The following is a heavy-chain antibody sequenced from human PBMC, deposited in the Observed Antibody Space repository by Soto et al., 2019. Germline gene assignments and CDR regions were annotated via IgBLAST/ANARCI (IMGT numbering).Heavy chain of an antibody. D-gene: IGHD3-22*01. CDR3: ARMNYYDTSGYPFDC. J-gene: IGHJ4*02. CDR2: IYFRGTT. CDR1: GGSISSYY. V-gene: IGHV4-59*01. Sequence: SETLSLTSTVSGGSISSYYWSWIRQPPGKGLEWIGYIYFRGTTNYNPSLKSRVTMSADTSKNQFSLKMNSVTAADTAVYYFARMNYYDTSGYPFDCWGQRMMVTPSS.